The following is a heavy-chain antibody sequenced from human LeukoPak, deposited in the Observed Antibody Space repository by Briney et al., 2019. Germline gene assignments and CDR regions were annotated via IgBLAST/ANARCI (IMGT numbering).Heavy chain of an antibody. V-gene: IGHV3-23*01. J-gene: IGHJ5*02. CDR2: ISGSGDST. CDR1: GFSFGSYA. Sequence: GGSLRLSCAASGFSFGSYAMTWVRQAPGKGLDWVSAISGSGDSTYYADSVKGRFTISRDNSKNTLYLQMNSLRAEDTAVYYCAKDSILRWFGGFGEGYFDPWGQGTLVTVSS. D-gene: IGHD3-10*01. CDR3: AKDSILRWFGGFGEGYFDP.